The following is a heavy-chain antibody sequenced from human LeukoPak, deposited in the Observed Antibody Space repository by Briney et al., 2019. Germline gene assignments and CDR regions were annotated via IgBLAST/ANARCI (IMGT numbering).Heavy chain of an antibody. CDR3: AGQKVLRYFDWLLCPASPIDY. V-gene: IGHV1-69*13. J-gene: IGHJ4*02. CDR2: IIPIFGTA. CDR1: GYTFTSYG. D-gene: IGHD3-9*01. Sequence: SVKVSCKASGYTFTSYGISWVRQAPGQGLEWMGGIIPIFGTANYAQKFQGRVTITADESTSTAYMELSSLRSEDTAVYYCAGQKVLRYFDWLLCPASPIDYWGQGTLVTVSS.